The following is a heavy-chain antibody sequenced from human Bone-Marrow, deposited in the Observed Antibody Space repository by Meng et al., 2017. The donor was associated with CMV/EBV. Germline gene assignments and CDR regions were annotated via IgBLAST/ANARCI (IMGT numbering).Heavy chain of an antibody. Sequence: GESQKIPCAASGFTFSSYAMSWVRQAPGKGLDWVSSISGSGGSTYYADSVKGRFTITRDNSKNTLYLQMNSLRAEDTAVYYCAKYGDGYNCDYWGQGTLVAVSS. J-gene: IGHJ4*02. V-gene: IGHV3-23*01. CDR2: ISGSGGST. CDR1: GFTFSSYA. CDR3: AKYGDGYNCDY. D-gene: IGHD5-24*01.